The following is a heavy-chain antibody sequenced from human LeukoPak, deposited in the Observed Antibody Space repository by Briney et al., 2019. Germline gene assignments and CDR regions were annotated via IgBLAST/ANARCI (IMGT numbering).Heavy chain of an antibody. CDR1: GFTSRNYW. J-gene: IGHJ5*02. CDR2: IKQDGSEK. Sequence: GGSLRFSCEASGFTSRNYWMSWVRQAPGKGLEWVANIKQDGSEKYYVDSVKGRFTISRDNAKNSLYLQMNSLRAEDTAVYYCARVQAWFDPWGQGTLVTVSS. V-gene: IGHV3-7*04. CDR3: ARVQAWFDP.